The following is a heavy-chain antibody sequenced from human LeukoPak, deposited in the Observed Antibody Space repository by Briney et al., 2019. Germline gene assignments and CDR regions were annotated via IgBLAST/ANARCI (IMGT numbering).Heavy chain of an antibody. D-gene: IGHD4-17*01. CDR3: ARGFDGDFSALWGY. J-gene: IGHJ4*02. CDR1: GYTFTSYG. CDR2: ISAYNGNT. Sequence: ASVKVSCKASGYTFTSYGISWVRQAPGQGLEWMGWISAYNGNTNYAQKLQGRVTMTTDTSTSTAYMELRSLRSDDTAVYYCARGFDGDFSALWGYWGQGTLVTVSS. V-gene: IGHV1-18*01.